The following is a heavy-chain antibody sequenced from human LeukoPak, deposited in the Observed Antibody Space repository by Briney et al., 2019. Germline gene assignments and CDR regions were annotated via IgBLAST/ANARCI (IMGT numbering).Heavy chain of an antibody. CDR3: AGSRIAAHPEMYYFDY. CDR2: IYTSGST. D-gene: IGHD6-6*01. Sequence: SETLSLTCTVSGGSISSDYWSWIRQPAGKGLEWIGRIYTSGSTNYNPSLKSRVTMSVDTSKNQFSLKLSSVTAADTAVYYCAGSRIAAHPEMYYFDYWGQGTLVTVSS. J-gene: IGHJ4*02. CDR1: GGSISSDY. V-gene: IGHV4-4*07.